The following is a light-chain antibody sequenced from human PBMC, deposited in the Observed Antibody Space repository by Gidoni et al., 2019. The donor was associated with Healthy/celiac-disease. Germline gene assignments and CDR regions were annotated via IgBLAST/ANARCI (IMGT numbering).Light chain of an antibody. J-gene: IGLJ2*01. CDR3: CSYAGSSTFDVV. CDR2: EGS. CDR1: SSDVGSYNL. Sequence: QSALTQPASVSGSPGQSITISCTGTSSDVGSYNLVSWYQQHPGKAPNLMIYEGSKRPSGVSNRFSGSKSGNTASLTISRLQAEDEADYYCCSYAGSSTFDVVFGGGTKLTVL. V-gene: IGLV2-23*03.